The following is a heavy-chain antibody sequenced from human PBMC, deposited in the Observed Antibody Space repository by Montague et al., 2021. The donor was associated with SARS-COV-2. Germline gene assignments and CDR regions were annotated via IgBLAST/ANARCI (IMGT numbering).Heavy chain of an antibody. CDR2: INHSGST. Sequence: SETLSLTCAVYGGSFSGCYWSWIRQPPGKTLVWIGEINHSGSTNYNPSLKSRVTISVDTSKNQFSLKLSSVTAADTAVYYCARAGYSSSWYGARNWFDPWGQGTLVTVSS. CDR3: ARAGYSSSWYGARNWFDP. D-gene: IGHD6-13*01. J-gene: IGHJ5*02. CDR1: GGSFSGCY. V-gene: IGHV4-34*01.